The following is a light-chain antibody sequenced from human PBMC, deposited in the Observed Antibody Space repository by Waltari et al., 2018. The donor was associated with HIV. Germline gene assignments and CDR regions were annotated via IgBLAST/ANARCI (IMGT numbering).Light chain of an antibody. J-gene: IGKJ2*01. CDR1: QKIDNW. V-gene: IGKV1-5*03. CDR2: RAS. CDR3: QQYSTHYG. Sequence: DVQMTQSPSNLSASVGDTVLITCRASQKIDNWLAWYLQKPGRAPKLLLSRASILESGVSSRFSGSGSGTDFTLTIRSLQPDDIGTYYCQQYSTHYGFGQGTRVE.